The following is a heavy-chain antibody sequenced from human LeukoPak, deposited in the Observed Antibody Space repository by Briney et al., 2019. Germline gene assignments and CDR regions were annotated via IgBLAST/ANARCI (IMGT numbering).Heavy chain of an antibody. CDR2: IYYSGST. D-gene: IGHD3-22*01. J-gene: IGHJ5*02. V-gene: IGHV4-39*07. CDR1: GGSISSSSYY. Sequence: TSETLSLTCTVSGGSISSSSYYWGWIRQPPGKGLEWIGSIYYSGSTYYNPSLKSRVTISVDTSKNQFSLKLSSVTAADTAVYYCARDHPGGYYDSSGYLGPWGQGTLVTVSS. CDR3: ARDHPGGYYDSSGYLGP.